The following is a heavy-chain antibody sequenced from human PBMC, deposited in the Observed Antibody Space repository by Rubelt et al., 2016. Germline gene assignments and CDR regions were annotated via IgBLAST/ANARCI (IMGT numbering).Heavy chain of an antibody. CDR2: IYYSGTT. CDR3: AKHSYWYFDL. V-gene: IGHV4-59*08. CDR1: GGSISSSY. Sequence: QVQLQESGPGLVKPSETLSLICTVSGGSISSSYWSWIRQPPGKGLEWIGYIYYSGTTNYNPSFRSRVTISVDTSKNKFSLKLSSVTAADTAVYYCAKHSYWYFDLWGRGTLVTVSS. J-gene: IGHJ2*01.